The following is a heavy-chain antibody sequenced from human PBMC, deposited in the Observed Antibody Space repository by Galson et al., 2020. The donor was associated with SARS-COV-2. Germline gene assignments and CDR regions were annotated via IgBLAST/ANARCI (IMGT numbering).Heavy chain of an antibody. CDR3: ARVTLGFCSGGSCPEFDWFDP. Sequence: ETSETLSLTCTVSGGSISSSSYYWGWIRQPPGKGLEWIGSIYYSGSTYYNPSLESRVTISVDTSKNQFSLKLSSVTAADTAVYYCARVTLGFCSGGSCPEFDWFDPWGQGTLVTVSS. D-gene: IGHD2-15*01. V-gene: IGHV4-39*01. CDR1: GGSISSSSYY. CDR2: IYYSGST. J-gene: IGHJ5*02.